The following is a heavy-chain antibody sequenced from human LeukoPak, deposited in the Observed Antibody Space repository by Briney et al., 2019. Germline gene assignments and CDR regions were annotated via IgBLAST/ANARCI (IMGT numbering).Heavy chain of an antibody. CDR3: ARLYSSSSLRFDP. J-gene: IGHJ5*02. V-gene: IGHV4-59*01. CDR2: IYYSGST. CDR1: GGSSSSYY. Sequence: PSETLSLTCTVSGGSSSSYYWSWIRQPPGKGLEWIGYIYYSGSTNYNPSLKSRVTISVDTSKNQFSLKLSSVTAADTAVYYCARLYSSSSLRFDPWGQGTLVTVSS. D-gene: IGHD6-6*01.